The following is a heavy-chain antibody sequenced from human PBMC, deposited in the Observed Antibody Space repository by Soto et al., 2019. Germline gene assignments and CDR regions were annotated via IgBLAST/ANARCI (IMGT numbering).Heavy chain of an antibody. V-gene: IGHV3-21*01. Sequence: EVQLVESGGGLVKPGGSLRLSCAASGFTFSSDSMNWVRQAPGKGLEWVSSISSSSSYIYYADSVKGRFTISRDNAKNSLYLQMNSLRAEDTAVYYCARDVAARAYYYYGMDVWGQGTTVTVSS. CDR1: GFTFSSDS. D-gene: IGHD6-6*01. J-gene: IGHJ6*02. CDR2: ISSSSSYI. CDR3: ARDVAARAYYYYGMDV.